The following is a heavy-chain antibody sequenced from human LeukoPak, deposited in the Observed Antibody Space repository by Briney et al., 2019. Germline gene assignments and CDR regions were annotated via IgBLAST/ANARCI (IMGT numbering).Heavy chain of an antibody. CDR2: IKQDGSEK. CDR3: GKDGYCTSGSCYIDY. D-gene: IGHD2-15*01. J-gene: IGHJ4*02. Sequence: GGSLRLSCAASGFTFSRYYMSWVRQAPGKGLEWVANIKQDGSEKYYVDSVKGRFTISRDNAKNSLYLQMNSLRVEDTAIYYCGKDGYCTSGSCYIDYWGQGTLVTVSS. V-gene: IGHV3-7*01. CDR1: GFTFSRYY.